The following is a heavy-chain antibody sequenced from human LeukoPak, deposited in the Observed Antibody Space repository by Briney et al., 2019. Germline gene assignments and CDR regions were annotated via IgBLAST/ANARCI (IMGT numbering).Heavy chain of an antibody. CDR2: INHSGST. J-gene: IGHJ4*02. D-gene: IGHD5-18*01. CDR1: GYSISGGYY. Sequence: PSETLSLTCTVSGYSISGGYYWGWIRQPPGKGLEWIGEINHSGSTNYNPSLKSRVTISVDTSKKQFSLKLSSVTAADTAVYYCARRRGYSYGWYYFDYWGQGTLVTVSS. CDR3: ARRRGYSYGWYYFDY. V-gene: IGHV4-38-2*02.